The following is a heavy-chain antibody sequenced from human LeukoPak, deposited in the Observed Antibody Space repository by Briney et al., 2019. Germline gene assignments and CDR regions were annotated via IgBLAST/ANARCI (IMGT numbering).Heavy chain of an antibody. D-gene: IGHD3-10*01. V-gene: IGHV1-69*04. CDR3: ARDRVLMVRGRGMFDP. CDR1: GGTFSSYA. CDR2: IIPILGIA. J-gene: IGHJ5*02. Sequence: ASVKVSCKASGGTFSSYAISWVRQAPGQRLEWMGTIIPILGIANYAQKFQGRVTITADKSTSTAYMELSSLRSEDTAVYYCARDRVLMVRGRGMFDPWGQGTLVTVSS.